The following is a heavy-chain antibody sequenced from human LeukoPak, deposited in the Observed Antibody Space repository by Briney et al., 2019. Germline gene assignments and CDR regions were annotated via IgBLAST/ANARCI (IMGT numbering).Heavy chain of an antibody. CDR3: TKVDGVLPDAFDI. CDR2: ISWNSDKI. D-gene: IGHD5-24*01. CDR1: GFTFDDYA. Sequence: GGSLRLSCAASGFTFDDYAMHWVRQAPGKGLEWVSGISWNSDKIGYADSVKGRFTISRDNAKNSLYLQMNSLRAEDTALYYCTKVDGVLPDAFDIWGQGTMVTVSS. J-gene: IGHJ3*02. V-gene: IGHV3-9*01.